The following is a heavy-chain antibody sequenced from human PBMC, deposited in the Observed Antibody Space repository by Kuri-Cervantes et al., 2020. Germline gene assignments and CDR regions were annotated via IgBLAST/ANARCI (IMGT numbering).Heavy chain of an antibody. CDR2: INPNSGGT. Sequence: ASVKVSCKASGYTFTGYYMHWVRQAPGQGLEWMGWINPNSGGTNYAQKFQGWVTMTRDTSISTAYMELSRLRSDDTAVYYCARGAIAAAGKYCRFDPWGQGTLVTVSS. D-gene: IGHD6-13*01. CDR1: GYTFTGYY. V-gene: IGHV1-2*04. J-gene: IGHJ5*02. CDR3: ARGAIAAAGKYCRFDP.